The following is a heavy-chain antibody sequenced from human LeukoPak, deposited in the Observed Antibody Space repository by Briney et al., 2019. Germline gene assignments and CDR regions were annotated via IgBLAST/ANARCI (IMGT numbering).Heavy chain of an antibody. Sequence: ASVKVSFTASGYTFTIYGISWVRQAPGQGLEWMGWISAYNGNTNYAQKLQGRVTMTTDTSTSTAYMELRSLRSDDTAVYYCARVPIHDFLSGYLHGGLNWFDPWGEGTLVTVSS. V-gene: IGHV1-18*01. J-gene: IGHJ5*02. CDR3: ARVPIHDFLSGYLHGGLNWFDP. CDR1: GYTFTIYG. D-gene: IGHD3-3*01. CDR2: ISAYNGNT.